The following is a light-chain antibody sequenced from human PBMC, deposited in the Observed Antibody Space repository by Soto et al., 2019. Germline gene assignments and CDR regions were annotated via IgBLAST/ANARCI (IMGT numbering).Light chain of an antibody. CDR2: AAS. Sequence: DIQMTQSPSSLSASVGDRVTITCRASQSISSYLNWYQQKPGKAPKLLIYAASSLQSGVPSRFSGSGSGTDFTLTISSLQPEDFATYYGQQSYSTPFGPGTKVDIK. CDR1: QSISSY. V-gene: IGKV1-39*01. CDR3: QQSYSTP. J-gene: IGKJ3*01.